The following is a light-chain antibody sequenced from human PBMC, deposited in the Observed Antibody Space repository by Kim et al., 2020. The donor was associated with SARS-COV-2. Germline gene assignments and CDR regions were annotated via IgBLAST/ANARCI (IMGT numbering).Light chain of an antibody. Sequence: EIVMTQSPATLSVSPGERATLSCTASQSVSSNLARYQQKPGQAPRLLIYGASTRATGIPASFSGSGSGTEFTLTISSLQSEDFAVYYCQEYNKWPRTFGQGTKVE. J-gene: IGKJ1*01. V-gene: IGKV3-15*01. CDR1: QSVSSN. CDR3: QEYNKWPRT. CDR2: GAS.